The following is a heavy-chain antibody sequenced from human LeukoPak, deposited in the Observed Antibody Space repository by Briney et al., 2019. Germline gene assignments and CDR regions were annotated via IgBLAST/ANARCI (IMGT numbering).Heavy chain of an antibody. V-gene: IGHV3-33*08. D-gene: IGHD3-3*01. J-gene: IGHJ4*02. CDR1: GFNFNNYA. CDR2: IWHDGRDE. Sequence: GSLRLSCAASGFNFNNYAMQWVRQAPGKGPAWVAVIWHDGRDEFYVDSVKGRFTVSRDNSQSTLYLQMNSLRNEDTAVYYCARIMYDFWSPRYPLALKYWGQGTPVIVSS. CDR3: ARIMYDFWSPRYPLALKY.